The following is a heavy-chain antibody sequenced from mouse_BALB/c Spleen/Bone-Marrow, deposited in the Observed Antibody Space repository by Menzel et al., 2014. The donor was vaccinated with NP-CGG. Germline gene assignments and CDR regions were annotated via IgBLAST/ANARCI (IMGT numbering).Heavy chain of an antibody. CDR1: GFTFSSFG. D-gene: IGHD1-1*01. CDR2: ISSGSSTG. J-gene: IGHJ2*01. V-gene: IGHV5-17*02. Sequence: EVMLVESGGGLVQPGGSRKLSCAASGFTFSSFGMHWVRQAPEKGLEWVAYISSGSSTGYYADKVMGRFTISRDNPKNTLFLQMTSLRSEDTAMYYCARSGSSSGYFDYWGQGTTLTVSS. CDR3: ARSGSSSGYFDY.